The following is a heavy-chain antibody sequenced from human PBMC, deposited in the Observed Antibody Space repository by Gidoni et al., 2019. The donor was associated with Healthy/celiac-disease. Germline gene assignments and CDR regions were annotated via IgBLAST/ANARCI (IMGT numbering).Heavy chain of an antibody. J-gene: IGHJ3*02. CDR2: ISSNGGST. CDR1: GFTFSTYA. D-gene: IGHD3-9*01. Sequence: EVQLVESGGGLVQPGGSLSLSCSASGFTFSTYAMHRVRRAPGKGLEYVSAISSNGGSTYYADSVKGRFTISRDNSKNTLYLQMSSLRAEDTAVYYCVKGSGYHDAFDIWGQGTMVTVSS. CDR3: VKGSGYHDAFDI. V-gene: IGHV3-64D*09.